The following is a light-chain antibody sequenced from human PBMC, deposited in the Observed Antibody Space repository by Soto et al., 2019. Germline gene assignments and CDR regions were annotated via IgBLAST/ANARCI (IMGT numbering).Light chain of an antibody. Sequence: QSSLTQPASVFGSPGQSITISCTGTSSDVGSYNLVSWYQQHPGKAPKLMIYEGGKRPSGVSDRFSGSKSGNTASLTISGLQAEDDADYYCCSYAGSSTYVFGTGTKVTVL. CDR2: EGG. CDR3: CSYAGSSTYV. J-gene: IGLJ1*01. V-gene: IGLV2-23*01. CDR1: SSDVGSYNL.